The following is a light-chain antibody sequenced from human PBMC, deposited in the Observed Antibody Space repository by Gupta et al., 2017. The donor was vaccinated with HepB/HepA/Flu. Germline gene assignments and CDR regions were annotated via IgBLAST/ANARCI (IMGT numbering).Light chain of an antibody. CDR3: QQDDNLPVT. CDR2: EAS. CDR1: QDISNY. V-gene: IGKV1-33*01. Sequence: DIQMTQSPSSLSASVGDRVTITCQASQDISNYLNWYQQKPGKAPKLLIYEASNLETGVPSRFSGSGSGTDFTFTISSVQPEDFATYYCQQDDNLPVTFGRGTKVEIK. J-gene: IGKJ4*01.